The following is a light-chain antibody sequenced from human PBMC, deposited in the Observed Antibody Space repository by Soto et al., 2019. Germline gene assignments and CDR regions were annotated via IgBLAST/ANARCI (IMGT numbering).Light chain of an antibody. CDR1: SGDVGGYNH. J-gene: IGLJ1*01. CDR2: EVT. CDR3: SSYASTTSYV. Sequence: QAALTQPAAGSGSPAQSITISCTGTSGDVGGYNHVSWYQIHPGKAPKLIIYEVTSRPSGVSYRFSGSKSGNSASLTISGLQAEDEADYYCSSYASTTSYVFG. V-gene: IGLV2-14*01.